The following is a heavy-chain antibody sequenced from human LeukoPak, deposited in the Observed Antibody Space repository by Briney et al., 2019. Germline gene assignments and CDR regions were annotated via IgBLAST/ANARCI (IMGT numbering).Heavy chain of an antibody. D-gene: IGHD3-10*01. CDR1: GFTFSSYG. Sequence: GGSLRLSCAASGFTFSSYGMHWIRQAPGKGLEWVAFIRYDGSNKYYADSVKGRFTISRDNSKNTLYLQMNSLRAEDTAVYYCAKDEYYYGSGSNWFDPWGQGTLVTVSS. J-gene: IGHJ5*02. V-gene: IGHV3-30*02. CDR2: IRYDGSNK. CDR3: AKDEYYYGSGSNWFDP.